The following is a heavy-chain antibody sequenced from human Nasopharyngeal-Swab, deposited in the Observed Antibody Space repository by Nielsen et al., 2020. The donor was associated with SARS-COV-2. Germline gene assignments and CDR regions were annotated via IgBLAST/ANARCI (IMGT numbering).Heavy chain of an antibody. D-gene: IGHD3-10*01. V-gene: IGHV4-59*13. J-gene: IGHJ6*02. Sequence: PGKGLEWIGYIYYSGSTYYNPSLRSRVTISVDTSKNQFSLKLNSVTAADTAVYYCARCITVIQGGPYYYYFGMDVWGQGITVTVSS. CDR3: ARCITVIQGGPYYYYFGMDV. CDR2: IYYSGST.